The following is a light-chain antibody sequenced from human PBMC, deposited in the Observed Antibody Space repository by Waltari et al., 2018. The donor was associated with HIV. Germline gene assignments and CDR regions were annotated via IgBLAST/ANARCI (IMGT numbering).Light chain of an antibody. J-gene: IGLJ1*01. CDR1: SSDVGGHTY. V-gene: IGLV2-11*01. CDR3: CSYTGSSSYNYV. CDR2: HVN. Sequence: QSALTQPRSVSGSPGRSVTISCTGPSSDVGGHTYVSWFQQHPGKGPKLLLYHVNKRSPGVPVRFSGSKSGNTASLTISGLQTEDEADYFCCSYTGSSSYNYVFGTGTKVTVL.